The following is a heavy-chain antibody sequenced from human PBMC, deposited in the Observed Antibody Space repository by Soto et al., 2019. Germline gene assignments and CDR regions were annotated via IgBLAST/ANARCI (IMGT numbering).Heavy chain of an antibody. CDR3: AREGSVYSGSYYPYFQH. J-gene: IGHJ1*01. Sequence: GGSLRLSCAASGFTFSSYSMNWVRQAPGKGLEWVSYISSSSSTIYYADSVKGRFTISRDNAKNSLYLQMNSLRDEDTAVYYCAREGSVYSGSYYPYFQHWGQGTLVTVSS. D-gene: IGHD1-26*01. CDR1: GFTFSSYS. V-gene: IGHV3-48*02. CDR2: ISSSSSTI.